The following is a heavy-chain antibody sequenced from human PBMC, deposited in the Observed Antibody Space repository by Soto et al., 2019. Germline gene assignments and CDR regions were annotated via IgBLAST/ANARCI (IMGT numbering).Heavy chain of an antibody. V-gene: IGHV3-30*18. J-gene: IGHJ4*02. CDR1: GFTFSSYG. D-gene: IGHD2-21*02. Sequence: QVQLVESGGGMVQPGRSLRLSCAASGFTFSSYGMHWVRQAPGKGLEWVAVISYDGSNKYYADSVKGRFTISRDNSKNTLYLQMNSLRAEDTAVYYCAKGWWLLLSAGQVVFDYWGQGTLVTVSS. CDR3: AKGWWLLLSAGQVVFDY. CDR2: ISYDGSNK.